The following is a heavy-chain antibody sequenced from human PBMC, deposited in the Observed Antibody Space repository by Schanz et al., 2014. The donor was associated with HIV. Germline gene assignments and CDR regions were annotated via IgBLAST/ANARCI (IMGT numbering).Heavy chain of an antibody. CDR2: ISPNNGNR. J-gene: IGHJ4*02. CDR1: GYTITGFH. D-gene: IGHD6-19*01. V-gene: IGHV1-18*04. Sequence: QVQLAQSGAEVKKPGASVKVSCKASGYTITGFHMHWVRQAPGQGLEWMGWISPNNGNRNYAQKLQGRVTMTTDTSTTTAYMELRSLRSDETAIYYCARGGSGWYGYEGFDYWGQGTLVTVSS. CDR3: ARGGSGWYGYEGFDY.